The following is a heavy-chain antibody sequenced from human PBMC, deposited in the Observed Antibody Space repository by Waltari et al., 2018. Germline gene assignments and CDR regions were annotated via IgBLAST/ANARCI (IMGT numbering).Heavy chain of an antibody. CDR1: GFTFGDYA. J-gene: IGHJ4*02. D-gene: IGHD3-22*01. Sequence: EVQLVESGGGLVQPGRSLRLSCTASGFTFGDYAMSLVRQAPGKGLEWVGFIRSKAYGGTTEYAASVKGRFTISRDDSKSIAYLQMNSLKTEDTAVYYCTRFYDSSGSDYWGQGTLVIVSS. CDR2: IRSKAYGGTT. V-gene: IGHV3-49*04. CDR3: TRFYDSSGSDY.